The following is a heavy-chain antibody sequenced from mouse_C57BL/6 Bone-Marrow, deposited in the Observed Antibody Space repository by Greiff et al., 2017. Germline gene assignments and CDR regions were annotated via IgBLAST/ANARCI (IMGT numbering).Heavy chain of an antibody. CDR2: IHPNSGST. CDR1: GYTFTSYW. Sequence: QVQLQQPGAELVKPGASVTLSCKASGYTFTSYWMHWVKQRPGQGLEWIGMIHPNSGSTNYNEKFKSKATLTVDKSSSTAYMQLSSLTSEGSAVYYCERERDYYGSSYGDYWGQGTTLTVSS. V-gene: IGHV1-64*01. J-gene: IGHJ2*01. CDR3: ERERDYYGSSYGDY. D-gene: IGHD1-1*01.